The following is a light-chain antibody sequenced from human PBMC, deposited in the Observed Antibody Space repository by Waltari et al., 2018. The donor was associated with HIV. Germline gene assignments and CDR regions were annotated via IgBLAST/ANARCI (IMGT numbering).Light chain of an antibody. V-gene: IGKV3-15*01. CDR2: GAS. CDR1: QSVSRN. CDR3: QQYNDWPRLT. J-gene: IGKJ3*01. Sequence: EIVMTQSPATLSVSPGERATLSCRASQSVSRNLGWYQQKPGQAPRLLIYGASMRATGIAARFSGSGSGTEFTLTISSLQSEDFAVYYCQQYNDWPRLTFGPGTKVDIK.